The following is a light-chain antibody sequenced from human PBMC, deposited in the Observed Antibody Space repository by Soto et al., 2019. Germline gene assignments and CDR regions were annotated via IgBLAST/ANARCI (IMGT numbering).Light chain of an antibody. Sequence: QSALTQPPSASGSPGQSVTISCTGTSSDVGGYNYVSWYQQHPGKAPKLMIYEVTKRPSGVPDRCSGSKSDNTASLTVSGLKAEDEADYYCSSYAGSNNVVFGGGTKLTVL. CDR1: SSDVGGYNY. CDR3: SSYAGSNNVV. CDR2: EVT. V-gene: IGLV2-8*01. J-gene: IGLJ2*01.